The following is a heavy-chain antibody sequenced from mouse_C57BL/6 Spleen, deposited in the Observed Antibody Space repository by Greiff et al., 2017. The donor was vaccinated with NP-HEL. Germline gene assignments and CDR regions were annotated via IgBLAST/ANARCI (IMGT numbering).Heavy chain of an antibody. CDR1: GFTFSDYY. Sequence: EVKLVESGGGLVQPGGSLKLSCAASGFTFSDYYMYWVRQTPEKRLEWVAYISNGGGSTYYPDTVKGRFTISRDNAKNTLYLQMSRLKSEDTAMYYCARPVDSSGYGFAYWGQGTLVTVSA. CDR2: ISNGGGST. V-gene: IGHV5-12*01. CDR3: ARPVDSSGYGFAY. D-gene: IGHD3-2*02. J-gene: IGHJ3*01.